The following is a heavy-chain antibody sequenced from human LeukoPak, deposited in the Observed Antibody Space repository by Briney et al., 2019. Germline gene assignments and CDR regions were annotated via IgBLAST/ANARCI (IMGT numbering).Heavy chain of an antibody. CDR2: INTDGSST. CDR3: ARVGEYCSSTSCPNWFDP. D-gene: IGHD2-2*01. CDR1: GFTFSSYW. J-gene: IGHJ5*02. V-gene: IGHV3-74*01. Sequence: GGSLRLSCAASGFTFSSYWMHWVRHAPGKGLVWVSRINTDGSSTSYADSVKGRFTISRDNAKNTLYLQMNSLRAEDTAVYYCARVGEYCSSTSCPNWFDPWGQGTLVTVSS.